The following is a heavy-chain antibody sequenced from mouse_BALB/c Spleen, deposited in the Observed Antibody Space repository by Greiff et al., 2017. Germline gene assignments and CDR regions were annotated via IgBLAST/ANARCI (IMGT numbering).Heavy chain of an antibody. Sequence: QVQLKQSGAELVRPGVSVKISCKGSGYTFTDYAMHWVKQSHAKSLEWIGVISTYYGDASYNQKFKGKATMTVDKSSSTAYMELARLTSEDSAIYYCARGGNYEAWFAYWGQGTTLTVSS. CDR3: ARGGNYEAWFAY. J-gene: IGHJ2*01. CDR1: GYTFTDYA. V-gene: IGHV1S137*01. CDR2: ISTYYGDA. D-gene: IGHD2-1*01.